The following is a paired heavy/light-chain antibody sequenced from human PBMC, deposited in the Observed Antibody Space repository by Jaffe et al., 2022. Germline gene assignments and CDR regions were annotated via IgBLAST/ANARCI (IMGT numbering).Light chain of an antibody. V-gene: IGKV1-33*01. Sequence: DIQMTQSPSSLSASVGDRVTITCQASQDISNYLNWYQQKPGKAPKLLIYDASNLETGVPSRFSGSGSGTDFTFTISSLQPEDIATYYCQQYDNLPPLFGGGTKVEIK. CDR1: QDISNY. CDR3: QQYDNLPPL. CDR2: DAS. J-gene: IGKJ4*01.
Heavy chain of an antibody. J-gene: IGHJ3*02. CDR1: GYSISSGYY. CDR2: IYHSGST. V-gene: IGHV4-38-2*01. D-gene: IGHD6-19*01. CDR3: ARATGYSSGWPRAFDI. Sequence: QVQLQESGPGLVKPSETLSLTCAVSGYSISSGYYWGWIRQPPGKGLEWIGSIYHSGSTYYNPSLKSRVTISVDTSKNQFSLKLSSVTAADTAVYYCARATGYSSGWPRAFDIWGQGTMVTVSS.